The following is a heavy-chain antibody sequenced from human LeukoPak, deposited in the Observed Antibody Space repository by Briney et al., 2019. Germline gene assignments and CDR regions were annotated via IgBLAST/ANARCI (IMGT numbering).Heavy chain of an antibody. D-gene: IGHD3-3*01. J-gene: IGHJ5*02. Sequence: SETPSLTCIVSGVSISSSSYYWGWIRQPPGKGLEWIGSIYYSGHTYYNPSLKSRVTISVDTSKNQFSLKLNSVTAAGTSMYYCARRDYDLYWFDPWGQGTLVTVSS. CDR2: IYYSGHT. CDR1: GVSISSSSYY. CDR3: ARRDYDLYWFDP. V-gene: IGHV4-39*01.